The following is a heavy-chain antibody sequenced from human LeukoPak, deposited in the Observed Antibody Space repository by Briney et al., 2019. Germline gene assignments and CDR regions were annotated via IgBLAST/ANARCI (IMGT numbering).Heavy chain of an antibody. D-gene: IGHD2-15*01. V-gene: IGHV1-69*13. CDR3: ARGGYCSGGSCYSVRSSSDY. J-gene: IGHJ4*02. Sequence: SVKVSCKASGGTFSSYAIGWVRQAPGQGLEWMGGIIPIFGTANYAQKFQGRVTITADESTSTAYMELSSLRSEDTAVYYCARGGYCSGGSCYSVRSSSDYWGQGTLVTVSS. CDR1: GGTFSSYA. CDR2: IIPIFGTA.